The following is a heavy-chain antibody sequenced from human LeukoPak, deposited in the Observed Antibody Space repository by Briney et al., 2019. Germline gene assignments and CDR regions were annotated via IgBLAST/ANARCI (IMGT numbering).Heavy chain of an antibody. CDR3: ARDRIAVAGSGDAFDI. D-gene: IGHD6-19*01. J-gene: IGHJ3*02. V-gene: IGHV3-21*01. CDR1: GFTFSSYS. CDR2: ISSSSSYI. Sequence: GGSLRLSCAASGFTFSSYSMNWVRQAPGKGLEWVSSISSSSSYIYYADSVKGRFTISRDNAKNSLYLQMNSLRAEDTAVYYCARDRIAVAGSGDAFDIWGQATMVTVSS.